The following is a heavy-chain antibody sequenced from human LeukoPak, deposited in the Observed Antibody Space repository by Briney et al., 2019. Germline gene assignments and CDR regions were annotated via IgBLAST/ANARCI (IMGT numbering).Heavy chain of an antibody. V-gene: IGHV4-38-2*02. CDR3: ARQVGYYYYIDV. J-gene: IGHJ6*03. Sequence: SETLSLTCTVSGGSISSGYYGDWIRQPPGKGLEWIGSIFHSGTTYYNPSLMSRVTISVDTSKNQFSLRLSSVTAADTAVYYCARQVGYYYYIDVWGKGTTVTVSS. CDR1: GGSISSGYY. CDR2: IFHSGTT.